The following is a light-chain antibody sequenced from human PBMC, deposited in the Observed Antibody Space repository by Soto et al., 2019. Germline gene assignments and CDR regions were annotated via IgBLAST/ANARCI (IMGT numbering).Light chain of an antibody. CDR1: QSISSW. CDR2: KAS. CDR3: QQAT. V-gene: IGKV1-5*03. Sequence: DIQMTQSPSTLSASVGDRVTITCRASQSISSWLAWYQQKPGKAPKLPIYKASSLESGVPSRFSGSGSGTEFTLTISSLQPDDFATYYCQQATFGQGTKVEIK. J-gene: IGKJ1*01.